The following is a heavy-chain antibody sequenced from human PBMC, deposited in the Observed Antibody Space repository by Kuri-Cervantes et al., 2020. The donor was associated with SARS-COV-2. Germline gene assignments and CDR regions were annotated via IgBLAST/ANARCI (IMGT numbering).Heavy chain of an antibody. CDR3: ARSPQRTGDRKNEPWEQLVYYFDY. D-gene: IGHD6-13*01. V-gene: IGHV1-2*02. CDR2: INPNSGGT. J-gene: IGHJ4*02. Sequence: ASVKVSCRASGYTFTGYYMHWVRQAPGQGLEWMGWINPNSGGTNYAQKFQGRVTMTRDTSIGTAYMELSRLRSDDTAVYYCARSPQRTGDRKNEPWEQLVYYFDYWGQGTLVTVSS. CDR1: GYTFTGYY.